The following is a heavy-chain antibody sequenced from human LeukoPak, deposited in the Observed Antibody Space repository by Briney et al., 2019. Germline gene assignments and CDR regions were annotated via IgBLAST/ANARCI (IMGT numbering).Heavy chain of an antibody. V-gene: IGHV3-74*01. CDR1: GFTFDDYA. CDR3: ARDGGGVVVTSAEYFQH. J-gene: IGHJ1*01. D-gene: IGHD3-22*01. Sequence: PGGSLRLSCAASGFTFDDYAMHWVRQAPGKGLEWVSRINSDGSSTSYADSVKGRFTISRDNAKNTLYLQMNSLRAEDTAVYYCARDGGGVVVTSAEYFQHWGQGTLVTVSS. CDR2: INSDGSST.